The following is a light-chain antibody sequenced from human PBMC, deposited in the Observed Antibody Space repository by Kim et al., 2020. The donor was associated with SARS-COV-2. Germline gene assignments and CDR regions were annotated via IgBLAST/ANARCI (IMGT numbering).Light chain of an antibody. CDR2: GNT. V-gene: IGLV1-47*02. CDR3: AAWDASLSARL. Sequence: GQSVAISCSGGDANIANTYVYWYHQPPGAAPKLLIYGNTQRPSGVPDRFSGSKSGTSASLAISELRPEDEADYYCAAWDASLSARLFGGGTQLTVL. J-gene: IGLJ2*01. CDR1: DANIANTY.